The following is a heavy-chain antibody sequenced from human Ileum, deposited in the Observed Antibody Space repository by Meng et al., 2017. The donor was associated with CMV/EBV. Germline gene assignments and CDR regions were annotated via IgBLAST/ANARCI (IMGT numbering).Heavy chain of an antibody. CDR3: AKNSWYFDL. V-gene: IGHV3-23*01. CDR2: ISSGGGNT. CDR1: GLTFSNYA. Sequence: LGLSCAASGLTFSNYAVTWVRQAPGKGLEWVSGISSGGGNTYYADSVKGRFTISRDNSKDTLYLQMNSLRAEDTAVYYCAKNSWYFDLWGRGTLVTVSS. J-gene: IGHJ2*01.